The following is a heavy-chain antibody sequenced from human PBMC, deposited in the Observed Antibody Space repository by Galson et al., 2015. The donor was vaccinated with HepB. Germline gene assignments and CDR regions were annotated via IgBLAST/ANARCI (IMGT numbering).Heavy chain of an antibody. CDR1: GFTFSSYW. Sequence: SLRLSCAASGFTFSSYWMHWVRQAPGKGLMWVSLIKNDGSSTTYADSVKGRFTISRDNAKNTLYLQMNSLRAEDTAVYYCARDRYCSSTTCLNWFDPWGQGTPVTVSS. CDR2: IKNDGSST. V-gene: IGHV3-74*01. J-gene: IGHJ5*02. D-gene: IGHD2-2*01. CDR3: ARDRYCSSTTCLNWFDP.